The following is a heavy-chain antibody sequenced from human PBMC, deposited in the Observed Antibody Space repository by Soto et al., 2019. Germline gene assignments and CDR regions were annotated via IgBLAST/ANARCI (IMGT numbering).Heavy chain of an antibody. CDR2: IGESGTPT. J-gene: IGHJ6*01. V-gene: IGHV3-23*01. CDR3: ARYIPGVRYYGMDV. D-gene: IGHD2-2*01. Sequence: GGSLRVSYAAAEVTFSNHAMSWVRQAHGKGLEWVSLIGESGTPTYYADSVKGRFTISRDNSGNTLFLEMYSLRAEDTAVYYCARYIPGVRYYGMDVWGQGTTVTVSS. CDR1: EVTFSNHA.